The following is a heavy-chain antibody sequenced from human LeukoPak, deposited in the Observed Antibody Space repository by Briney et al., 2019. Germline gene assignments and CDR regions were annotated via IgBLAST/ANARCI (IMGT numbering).Heavy chain of an antibody. V-gene: IGHV3-23*01. Sequence: PGGSLRLSCEASGFSFSSYAMTWVRQAPGKGLERVSGISRSGDSTYNADSVKGRFTISRDNSKNTLYLQMSSLRAEDTALYYCARSSSLYGSWFDPWGQGTLVTVSS. CDR3: ARSSSLYGSWFDP. CDR1: GFSFSSYA. CDR2: ISRSGDST. J-gene: IGHJ5*02. D-gene: IGHD6-13*01.